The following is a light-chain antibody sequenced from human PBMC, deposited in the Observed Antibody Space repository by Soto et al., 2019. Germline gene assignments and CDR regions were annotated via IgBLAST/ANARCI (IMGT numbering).Light chain of an antibody. Sequence: QSALTQPPSASGTPGQRVTISCSGSRSNIESNTVNWYQQLPGTAPKLLIFNNNQWPSGVPDRFSGSKSGTSASLAISGLQSGDKADYYCAAWDDSLNGWVFGGGTQLTVL. V-gene: IGLV1-44*01. CDR3: AAWDDSLNGWV. CDR2: NNN. CDR1: RSNIESNT. J-gene: IGLJ3*02.